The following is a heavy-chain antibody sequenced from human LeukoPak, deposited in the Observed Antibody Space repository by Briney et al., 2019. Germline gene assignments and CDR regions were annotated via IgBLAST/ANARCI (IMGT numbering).Heavy chain of an antibody. CDR2: INHSGST. CDR3: ARVSGIAAAGGFDY. Sequence: SETLSLTCAVYGGSFSGYYWSWIRQPPGKGLEWIGEINHSGSTNYNPSLKSRVTISVDTSKSQFSLKLSSVTAADTAVYYCARVSGIAAAGGFDYWGQGTLVTVSS. CDR1: GGSFSGYY. V-gene: IGHV4-34*01. D-gene: IGHD6-13*01. J-gene: IGHJ4*02.